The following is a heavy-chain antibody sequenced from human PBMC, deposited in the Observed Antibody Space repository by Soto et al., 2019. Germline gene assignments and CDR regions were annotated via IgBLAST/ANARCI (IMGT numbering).Heavy chain of an antibody. D-gene: IGHD5-18*01. CDR2: ISTDGSST. CDR1: GFTFSNYW. J-gene: IGHJ4*02. Sequence: GGSLRLSCAASGFTFSNYWMHWVRQAPGKGLVWVSRISTDGSSTSYADSVKGRFTISRDNAKNTPYLQMNSLRAEDTAVYYCTRVETNTYGQFDCWGQGALVTVSS. CDR3: TRVETNTYGQFDC. V-gene: IGHV3-74*01.